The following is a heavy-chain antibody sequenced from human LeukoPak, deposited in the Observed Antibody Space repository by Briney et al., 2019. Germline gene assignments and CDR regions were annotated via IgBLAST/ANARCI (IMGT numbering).Heavy chain of an antibody. D-gene: IGHD6-6*01. J-gene: IGHJ4*02. CDR2: IKQDGSEK. CDR3: AREESSSSGYYFDY. V-gene: IGHV3-7*01. Sequence: GGSLRLSCAASGFTFSSYWMSWVRQAPGKGLEWVANIKQDGSEKYYVDSVKGRFTISRDNAKNSLYLQMNSLRAEDTAVYYCAREESSSSGYYFDYWGRGTLVTVSS. CDR1: GFTFSSYW.